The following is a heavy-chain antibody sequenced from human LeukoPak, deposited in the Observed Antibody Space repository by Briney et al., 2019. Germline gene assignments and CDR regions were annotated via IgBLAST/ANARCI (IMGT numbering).Heavy chain of an antibody. CDR3: ARGRGGASSSWFTIHYYYYGMDV. V-gene: IGHV1-2*02. CDR1: GYTFTGYY. J-gene: IGHJ6*02. Sequence: ASVKVSCKASGYTFTGYYMHWVRQAPGQGLEWMGWINPNSGGTNYAQKFQGRVTMTRDTSISTAYMELSRLRSDDTAVYYCARGRGGASSSWFTIHYYYYGMDVWGQGTTVTVSS. D-gene: IGHD6-13*01. CDR2: INPNSGGT.